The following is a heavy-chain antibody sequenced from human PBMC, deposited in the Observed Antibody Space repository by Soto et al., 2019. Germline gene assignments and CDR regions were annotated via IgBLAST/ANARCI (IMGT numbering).Heavy chain of an antibody. CDR3: ARDRLANRGLIRYFDL. J-gene: IGHJ2*01. Sequence: QVQLVQSGAEVKKPGSSVKVSCKASGGTFSSYAISWVRQAPGQGLEWMGGIIPIFGTVNYAQKFQGRVTITADESTSTAYMELSSLRSEDTAVYYCARDRLANRGLIRYFDLWGRGTLVTVSS. V-gene: IGHV1-69*01. D-gene: IGHD7-27*01. CDR1: GGTFSSYA. CDR2: IIPIFGTV.